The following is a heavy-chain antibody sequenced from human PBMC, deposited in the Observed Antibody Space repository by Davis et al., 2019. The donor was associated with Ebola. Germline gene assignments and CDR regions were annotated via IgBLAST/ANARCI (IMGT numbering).Heavy chain of an antibody. CDR1: GFTFSSYG. V-gene: IGHV3-74*01. Sequence: PGGSLRLSCAASGFTFSSYGMHWVRQAPGKGLVWVSRVNIDGSSTSYADSVRGRFTVSRDNAKNTVYLEMNSLRVDDTATYYCARAYSSLSPDVWGQGTTVAVSS. CDR3: ARAYSSLSPDV. D-gene: IGHD6-6*01. CDR2: VNIDGSST. J-gene: IGHJ6*02.